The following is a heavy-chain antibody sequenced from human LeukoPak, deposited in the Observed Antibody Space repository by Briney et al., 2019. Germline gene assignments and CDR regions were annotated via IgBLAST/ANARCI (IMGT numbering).Heavy chain of an antibody. CDR2: MYHSGTT. J-gene: IGHJ3*02. V-gene: IGHV4-30-2*01. D-gene: IGHD3-22*01. Sequence: SETLSLTCAVSGGSISSGGYSWSWIRQPPGKGLEWIGYMYHSGTTHYNPSLKSRITISVDRSKNQFSLKLSSVTAADTAVYYCVRGYYYDSSGYWVRAFDIWGQGTMVTVSS. CDR3: VRGYYYDSSGYWVRAFDI. CDR1: GGSISSGGYS.